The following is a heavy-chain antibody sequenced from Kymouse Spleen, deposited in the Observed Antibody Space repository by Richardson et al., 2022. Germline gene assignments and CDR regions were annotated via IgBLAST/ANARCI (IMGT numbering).Heavy chain of an antibody. CDR2: IWYDGSNK. J-gene: IGHJ5*02. V-gene: IGHV3-33*01. Sequence: QVQLVESGGGVVQPGRSLRLSCAASGFTFSSYGMHWVRQAPGKGLEWVAVIWYDGSNKYYADSVKGRFTISRDNSKNTLYLQMNSLRAEDTAVYYCARDSYYYGSGTFDPWGQGTLVTVSS. CDR1: GFTFSSYG. D-gene: IGHD3-10*01. CDR3: ARDSYYYGSGTFDP.